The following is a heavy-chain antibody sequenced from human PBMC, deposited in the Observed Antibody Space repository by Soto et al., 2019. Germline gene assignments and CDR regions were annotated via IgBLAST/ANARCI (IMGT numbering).Heavy chain of an antibody. CDR1: GYTFTNYY. Sequence: QVQLVQSGAEVQEPGASVKLSCKASGYTFTNYYIHWVRQAPGQGLEWMGRLNPSGGSTKYAQKVQGRVTLPTDTSTSTVYMELSSLRSEDTAVYYCARLLAPYCGGDCFSGFDYWCQGTLVTVSS. D-gene: IGHD2-21*02. CDR2: LNPSGGST. CDR3: ARLLAPYCGGDCFSGFDY. V-gene: IGHV1-46*01. J-gene: IGHJ4*02.